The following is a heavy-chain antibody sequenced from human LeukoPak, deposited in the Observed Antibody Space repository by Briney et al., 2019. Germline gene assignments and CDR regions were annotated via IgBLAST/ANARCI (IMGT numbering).Heavy chain of an antibody. CDR3: PKDALRYFAWLEYPPPFDS. J-gene: IGHJ4*02. V-gene: IGHV3-23*01. CDR1: GFTFSSYA. D-gene: IGHD3-9*01. CDR2: ISGSGGST. Sequence: GGSLRLSCAASGFTFSSYAMSWVRQAPGKGLEWVSAISGSGGSTYYADSVKGRFTISRGNSKNTLYLQMNSLRAEDTAVYYCPKDALRYFAWLEYPPPFDSWGQGTWSPSPQ.